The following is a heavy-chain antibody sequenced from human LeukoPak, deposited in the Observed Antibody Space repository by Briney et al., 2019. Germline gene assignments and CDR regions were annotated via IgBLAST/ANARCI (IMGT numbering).Heavy chain of an antibody. CDR1: GGSISSSSYY. Sequence: SETLSLTCTVSGGSISSSSYYWGWIRQPPGKGLEWIGSIYYSGSTYYNPSLKSRVTISVDTSKNQFSLKLSPVTAADTAVYYCARERGPSAYYDILTPIDYWGQGTLVTVSS. CDR3: ARERGPSAYYDILTPIDY. CDR2: IYYSGST. J-gene: IGHJ4*02. V-gene: IGHV4-39*02. D-gene: IGHD3-9*01.